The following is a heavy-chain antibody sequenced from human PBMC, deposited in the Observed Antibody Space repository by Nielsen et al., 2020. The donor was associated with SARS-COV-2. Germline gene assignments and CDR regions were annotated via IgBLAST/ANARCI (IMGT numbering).Heavy chain of an antibody. V-gene: IGHV1-3*01. CDR3: ARDTKDVYCSGGSCYSEGFDY. D-gene: IGHD2-15*01. CDR2: INAGNGNT. Sequence: ASVKVSCKASGYTFTSYAMHWVRQAPGQRLEWMGWINAGNGNTKYSQKFQGRVTITRNTSISTAYMELSSLRSEDTAVYYCARDTKDVYCSGGSCYSEGFDYWGQGTLVTVSS. J-gene: IGHJ4*02. CDR1: GYTFTSYA.